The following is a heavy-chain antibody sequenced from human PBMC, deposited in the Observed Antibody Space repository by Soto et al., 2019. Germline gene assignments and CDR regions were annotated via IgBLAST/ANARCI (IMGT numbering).Heavy chain of an antibody. J-gene: IGHJ4*02. V-gene: IGHV1-46*01. CDR2: INPSGGST. D-gene: IGHD3-22*01. CDR3: ARHCYYDSSYYYPTNTQSPLDY. CDR1: VYTFTSYY. Sequence: SVKVSRKASVYTFTSYYMHWVRQAPGQGLEWMGIINPSGGSTSYAQKFQGRVTMTRDTSTSTVYMELSSLRSEDSAMYFCARHCYYDSSYYYPTNTQSPLDYWGQGTLVTVSS.